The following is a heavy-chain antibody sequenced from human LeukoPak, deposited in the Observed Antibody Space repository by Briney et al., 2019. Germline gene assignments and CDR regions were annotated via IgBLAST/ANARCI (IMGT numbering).Heavy chain of an antibody. J-gene: IGHJ4*02. CDR1: GGSTSSDY. CDR3: ARGYCSGGSCYAYNFDY. CDR2: VYNSGDT. D-gene: IGHD2-15*01. V-gene: IGHV4-59*08. Sequence: SETLSLTCTVSGGSTSSDYWSWIRQSPGKGLEWVGYVYNSGDTGKNPSLRSRVTILLDTSRNQCSLKLTSVSAADTAVYYCARGYCSGGSCYAYNFDYWGQGTLVTVSS.